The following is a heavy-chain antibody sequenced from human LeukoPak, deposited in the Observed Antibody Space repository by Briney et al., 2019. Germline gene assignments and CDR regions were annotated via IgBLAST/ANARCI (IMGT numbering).Heavy chain of an antibody. D-gene: IGHD3-22*01. CDR2: IWYDGTNK. J-gene: IGHJ5*02. V-gene: IGHV3-33*01. CDR1: GFTFSSYG. CDR3: ARRIHSSGPMWFDP. Sequence: GGSLRLSCAASGFTFSSYGMHWVRQAPGKGLEWVSVIWYDGTNKYYADSVKGRFTISRDNSKNTLYLQMNSLRAEDTAVYYCARRIHSSGPMWFDPWGQGTLVTVSS.